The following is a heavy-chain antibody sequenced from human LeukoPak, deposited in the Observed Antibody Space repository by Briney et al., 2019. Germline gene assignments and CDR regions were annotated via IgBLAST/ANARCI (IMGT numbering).Heavy chain of an antibody. CDR2: ISGSGGST. CDR3: AKKALSSGWFIGY. J-gene: IGHJ4*02. CDR1: GFPFGGYA. Sequence: GGSLGLSFEAPGFPFGGYAPGGVGQAQGRGLGWVSAISGSGGSTYYADSVKGRFTISRDNSKNTLYLQMNSLRAEDTAVYYCAKKALSSGWFIGYWGQGTLVTVSS. D-gene: IGHD6-19*01. V-gene: IGHV3-23*01.